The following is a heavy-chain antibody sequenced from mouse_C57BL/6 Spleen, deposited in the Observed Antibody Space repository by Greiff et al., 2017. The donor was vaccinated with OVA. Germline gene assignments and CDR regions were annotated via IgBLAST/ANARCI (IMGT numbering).Heavy chain of an antibody. Sequence: VQLKESGPELVKPGASVKISCKASGYSFTGYYMNWVKQSPEKSLEWIGEINPSTGGTTYNQKFKAKATLTVDKSSSTAYMQLKGLTSGDSAVYYCARWLGFAYWGQGTLVTVSA. CDR1: GYSFTGYY. V-gene: IGHV1-42*01. D-gene: IGHD2-2*01. J-gene: IGHJ3*01. CDR3: ARWLGFAY. CDR2: INPSTGGT.